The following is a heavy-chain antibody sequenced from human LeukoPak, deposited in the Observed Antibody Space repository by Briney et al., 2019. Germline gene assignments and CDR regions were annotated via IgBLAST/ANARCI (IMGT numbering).Heavy chain of an antibody. Sequence: ASVKVSCKASGYTFTSYGISWVRQAPGQGLEWMGWINPNSGGTNYAQKFQGRVTMTRDTSISTAYMELSGLRSDDTAVYYCARDLGITMVRGVLNWFDPWGQGTLVTVSS. CDR3: ARDLGITMVRGVLNWFDP. CDR1: GYTFTSYG. J-gene: IGHJ5*02. CDR2: INPNSGGT. D-gene: IGHD3-10*01. V-gene: IGHV1-2*02.